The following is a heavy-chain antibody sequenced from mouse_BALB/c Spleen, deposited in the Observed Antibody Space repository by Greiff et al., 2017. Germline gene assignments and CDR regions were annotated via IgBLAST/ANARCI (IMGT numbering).Heavy chain of an antibody. V-gene: IGHV5-6-3*01. D-gene: IGHD2-4*01. CDR3: ARGIYYDYDEGYYFDY. CDR2: INSNGGST. Sequence: EVQGVESGGGLVQPGGSLKLSCAASGFTFSSYGMSWVRQTPDKRLELVATINSNGGSTYYPDSVKGRFTISRDNAKNTLYLQMSSLKSEDTAMYYCARGIYYDYDEGYYFDYWGQGTTLTVSS. CDR1: GFTFSSYG. J-gene: IGHJ2*01.